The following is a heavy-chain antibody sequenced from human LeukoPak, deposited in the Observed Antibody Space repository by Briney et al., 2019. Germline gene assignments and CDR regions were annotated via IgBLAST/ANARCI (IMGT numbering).Heavy chain of an antibody. J-gene: IGHJ4*02. V-gene: IGHV4-39*01. CDR1: GYSISSGSYY. D-gene: IGHD1-26*01. CDR3: ARLRSSSGSYYFDY. CDR2: IYHSGST. Sequence: SETLSLTCTVSGYSISSGSYYWGWIRQPPGKGLQWIGSIYHSGSTYYNPSLNSRVTISVDTSKNQFSLKLSSVTAADTAVYYCARLRSSSGSYYFDYWGQGTLVTVSS.